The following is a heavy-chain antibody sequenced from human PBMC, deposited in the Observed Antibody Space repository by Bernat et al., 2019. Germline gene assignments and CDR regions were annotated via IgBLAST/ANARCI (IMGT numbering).Heavy chain of an antibody. Sequence: EVQLVQSGAEVKKPGATVKISCKVSGYTFTDYYMHWVQQAPGKGLEWMGLVDPEDGETIYTEKFQGRVTITADTSTDTAYMELSSLRSEDTAVYYCATLGYCSSSSCYECFDYWGQGTLVTVSS. CDR1: GYTFTDYY. CDR2: VDPEDGET. D-gene: IGHD2-2*01. J-gene: IGHJ4*02. V-gene: IGHV1-69-2*01. CDR3: ATLGYCSSSSCYECFDY.